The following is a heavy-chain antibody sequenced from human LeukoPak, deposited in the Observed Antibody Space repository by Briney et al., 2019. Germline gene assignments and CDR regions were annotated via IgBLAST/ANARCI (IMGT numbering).Heavy chain of an antibody. D-gene: IGHD6-19*01. J-gene: IGHJ4*02. CDR3: ARHLSPYSSGWSPLDY. CDR1: GYSFTSYW. Sequence: GESLKISCKGSGYSFTSYWIGWVRQMPGKGLEWMGIIYPGDSDTRYSPSFQGQVTISADKSISTAYLQWSSLKASDTAMYHCARHLSPYSSGWSPLDYWGQGTLVTVSS. CDR2: IYPGDSDT. V-gene: IGHV5-51*01.